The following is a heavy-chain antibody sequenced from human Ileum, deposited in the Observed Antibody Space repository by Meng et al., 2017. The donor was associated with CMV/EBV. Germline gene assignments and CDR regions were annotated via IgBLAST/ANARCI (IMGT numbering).Heavy chain of an antibody. J-gene: IGHJ4*02. CDR2: INHRGNT. CDR3: ARASPQRRFLSY. CDR1: GSAFSDYY. D-gene: IGHD3-3*01. V-gene: IGHV4-34*01. Sequence: QAQLQQGAAGLLQPSETLSLSCAVQGSAFSDYYWTWIRQFPGKGLEWIGEINHRGNTNYNPSLKSRVTISIDTSRNQFSLKLTSVTATDKAVYYCARASPQRRFLSYWGQGTLVTVSS.